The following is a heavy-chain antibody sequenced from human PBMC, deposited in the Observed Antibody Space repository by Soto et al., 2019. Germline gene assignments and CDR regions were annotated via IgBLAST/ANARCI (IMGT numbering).Heavy chain of an antibody. D-gene: IGHD1-20*01. Sequence: QEQLVESGGGLVEPGGSLRLACAASGFMFSDHYITWIRQAPGKGLDWVSKISGGGTNIYYADSVKGRFTVSRDNAKKLVYLEMNSLRVEDTAVYYCACDRYHYSSDLWGQGTPVTVSS. V-gene: IGHV3-11*01. J-gene: IGHJ4*02. CDR1: GFMFSDHY. CDR3: ACDRYHYSSDL. CDR2: ISGGGTNI.